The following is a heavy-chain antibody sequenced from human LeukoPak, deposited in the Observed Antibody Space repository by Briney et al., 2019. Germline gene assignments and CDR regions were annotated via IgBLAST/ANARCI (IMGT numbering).Heavy chain of an antibody. J-gene: IGHJ6*02. V-gene: IGHV1-2*04. Sequence: ASVKVSCKASGYTFTGYYMHWVRQAPGQGLEWMGWINPNSGGTTYAQKFQGWVTMTRDTSISTAYMELSRLRSDDTAVYYCARDGGSGSYYVYGMDVWGQGTTVTVSS. CDR2: INPNSGGT. D-gene: IGHD3-10*01. CDR1: GYTFTGYY. CDR3: ARDGGSGSYYVYGMDV.